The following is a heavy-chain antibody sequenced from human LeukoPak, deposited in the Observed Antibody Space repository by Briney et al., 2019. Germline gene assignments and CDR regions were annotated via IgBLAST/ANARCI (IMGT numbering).Heavy chain of an antibody. Sequence: GGSLRLSCAASGFTFSSYAMHWVRQAPGKGLEWVAVISYDGSNKYYADSVKGRFTISRDNSKNTLYLQMNSLRAEDTAVYYCARGAWSSSWYSYYMDVWGKGTTVTISS. CDR2: ISYDGSNK. CDR1: GFTFSSYA. CDR3: ARGAWSSSWYSYYMDV. D-gene: IGHD6-13*01. V-gene: IGHV3-30*04. J-gene: IGHJ6*03.